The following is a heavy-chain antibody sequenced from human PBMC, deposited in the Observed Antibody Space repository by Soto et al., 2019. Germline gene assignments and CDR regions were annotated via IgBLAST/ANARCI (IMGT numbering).Heavy chain of an antibody. J-gene: IGHJ4*02. Sequence: QVQLVQSGAEVKKPGSSVKVSCKASGGTFSSYTISWVRQAPGQGLEWMGRIIPILGIANYAQKFQGRVTITADKSTSTAYMELSSLRSEDTAVYYCARDFKIVGATTELDYWDQGTLVTVSS. CDR3: ARDFKIVGATTELDY. V-gene: IGHV1-69*08. D-gene: IGHD1-26*01. CDR1: GGTFSSYT. CDR2: IIPILGIA.